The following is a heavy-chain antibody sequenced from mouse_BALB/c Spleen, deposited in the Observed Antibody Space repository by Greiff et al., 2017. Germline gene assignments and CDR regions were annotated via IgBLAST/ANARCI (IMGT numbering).Heavy chain of an antibody. J-gene: IGHJ3*01. D-gene: IGHD2-3*01. V-gene: IGHV14-3*02. Sequence: EVQLQQSGAELVKPGASVKLSCTASGFNIKDTYMHWVKQRPEQGLEWIGRIDPANGNTKYDPKFQGKATITADTSSNTAYLQLSSLTSEDTAVYYCARKWLLTPFAYWGQGTLVTVSA. CDR2: IDPANGNT. CDR1: GFNIKDTY. CDR3: ARKWLLTPFAY.